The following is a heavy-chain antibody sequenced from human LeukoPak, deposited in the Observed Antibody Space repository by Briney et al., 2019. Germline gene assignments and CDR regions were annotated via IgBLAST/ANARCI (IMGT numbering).Heavy chain of an antibody. CDR1: GGPFSGYY. CDR3: ARVTDSGSYYFDY. J-gene: IGHJ4*02. D-gene: IGHD1-26*01. CDR2: INHSGST. V-gene: IGHV4-34*01. Sequence: SETLSLTCAVYGGPFSGYYWSWIRQPPGKGLEWIGEINHSGSTNYNPSLKSRVTISVDTSKNQFSLKLSSVTAADTAVYYCARVTDSGSYYFDYWGQGTLVTVSS.